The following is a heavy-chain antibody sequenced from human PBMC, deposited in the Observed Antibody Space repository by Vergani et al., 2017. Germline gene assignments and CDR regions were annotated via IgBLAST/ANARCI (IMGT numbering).Heavy chain of an antibody. Sequence: QVQLVQSGAEVKKPGSSVKVSCKASGGTFSSYGSSWVRQAPGQGLEWMGWISAYNGNTNYAQKLQGRVTMTTDTSTSTAYMELRSLRSDDTAVYYCARDGITIFGVVITTYYYYGMDVWGQGTTVTVSS. V-gene: IGHV1-18*01. CDR1: GGTFSSYG. CDR2: ISAYNGNT. J-gene: IGHJ6*02. D-gene: IGHD3-3*01. CDR3: ARDGITIFGVVITTYYYYGMDV.